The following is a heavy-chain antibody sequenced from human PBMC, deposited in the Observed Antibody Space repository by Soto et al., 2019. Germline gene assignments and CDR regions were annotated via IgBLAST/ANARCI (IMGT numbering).Heavy chain of an antibody. J-gene: IGHJ4*02. V-gene: IGHV4-31*03. CDR2: AHYMGGT. CDR3: VRVRISGGSYGYFDY. D-gene: IGHD2-15*01. CDR1: GASISSGDYY. Sequence: QVQLQESAPGLVKPSQTLSLTCTVSGASISSGDYYWSWIRQHPAKGLEWIGYAHYMGGTYYTPSPRSRVTISVDTSKNQFTLNLPSVTVADTAAAYCVRVRISGGSYGYFDYWGQGTLVSVSS.